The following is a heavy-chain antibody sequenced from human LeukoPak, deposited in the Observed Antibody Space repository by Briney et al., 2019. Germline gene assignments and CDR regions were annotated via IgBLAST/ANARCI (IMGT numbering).Heavy chain of an antibody. Sequence: PSETLSLTCTVSGGSISSGDYYWSWIRQPPGKGLEWIGYIYYSGSTNYNPSLKSRVTISVDTSKNQFSLKLSSVTAADTAVYYCARARGVTTPFDYWGQGTLVTVSS. CDR1: GGSISSGDYY. J-gene: IGHJ4*02. CDR2: IYYSGST. V-gene: IGHV4-61*08. CDR3: ARARGVTTPFDY. D-gene: IGHD4-17*01.